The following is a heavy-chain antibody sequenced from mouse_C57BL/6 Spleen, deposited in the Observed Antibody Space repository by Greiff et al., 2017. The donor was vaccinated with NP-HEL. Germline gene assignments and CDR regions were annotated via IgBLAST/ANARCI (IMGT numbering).Heavy chain of an antibody. J-gene: IGHJ1*03. CDR3: TRARGYDGSRGYWYAYV. CDR1: GFTFSSYA. Sequence: EVQVVQSGEGLVKPGGSLKLSCAASGFTFSSYAMSWVRETPETRLEWVAYISSGGDYFYYADTRKGRFTIFRGNARDPLYLEMSSLKSEDTAMSYCTRARGYDGSRGYWYAYVWGTG. CDR2: ISSGGDYF. V-gene: IGHV5-9-1*02. D-gene: IGHD1-1*01.